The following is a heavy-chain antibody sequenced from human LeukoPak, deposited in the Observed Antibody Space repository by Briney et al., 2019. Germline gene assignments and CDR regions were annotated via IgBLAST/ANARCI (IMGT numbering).Heavy chain of an antibody. J-gene: IGHJ6*04. CDR1: GGSFSGYY. V-gene: IGHV4-34*01. D-gene: IGHD2-2*02. CDR3: ARGKGVVVPAAIRYYYYGMDV. Sequence: SETLSLTCAVHGGSFSGYYWTWIPQPPGKGLEWIGEINHSGSTNYKPPLKSRVTISVDTSNNQFSLKLSSVTAADTAVYYCARGKGVVVPAAIRYYYYGMDVWGKGTTVTVSS. CDR2: INHSGST.